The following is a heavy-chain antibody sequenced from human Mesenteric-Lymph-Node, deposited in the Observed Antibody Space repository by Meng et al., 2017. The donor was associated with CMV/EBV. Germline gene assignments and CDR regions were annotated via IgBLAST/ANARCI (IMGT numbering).Heavy chain of an antibody. CDR1: GYTFTSYW. CDR2: INPTGGST. Sequence: SGYTFTSYWMHWVRQATGQGLEWMGIINPTGGSTTYAQRFQGRVTMTTDTSTSTVYMELSRLRSEDTAVYYCARDRNGRGSSGYYLDYWGQGTLVTVSS. J-gene: IGHJ4*02. V-gene: IGHV1-46*01. D-gene: IGHD3-22*01. CDR3: ARDRNGRGSSGYYLDY.